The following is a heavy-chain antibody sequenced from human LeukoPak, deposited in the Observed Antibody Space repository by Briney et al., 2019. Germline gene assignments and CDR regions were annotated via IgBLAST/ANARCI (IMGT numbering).Heavy chain of an antibody. CDR1: GGSISSGSYY. CDR2: IYTSGST. CDR3: AREAMIVVARVNYYMDV. V-gene: IGHV4-61*02. Sequence: SETLSLTCTVSGGSISSGSYYWSWIRQPAGKGLEWIGRIYTSGSTNYNPSLKSRVTISVDTSKNQFSLKLSSVTAADTAVYYCAREAMIVVARVNYYMDVWGKGTTVTISS. D-gene: IGHD3-22*01. J-gene: IGHJ6*03.